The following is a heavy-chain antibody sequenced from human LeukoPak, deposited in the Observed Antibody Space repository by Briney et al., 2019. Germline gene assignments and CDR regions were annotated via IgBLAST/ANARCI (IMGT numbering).Heavy chain of an antibody. Sequence: KPSETLSLTCTVSGGSISSGSYYWSWIRQPAGKGLEWIGRIYTSGSTNYNPSLKSRVTISVDTSKNQFSLKLSSVTAADTAVYYCARDTGYCSSTSCYALDAFDIWGQGTMVTVSS. D-gene: IGHD2-2*01. V-gene: IGHV4-61*02. J-gene: IGHJ3*02. CDR1: GGSISSGSYY. CDR2: IYTSGST. CDR3: ARDTGYCSSTSCYALDAFDI.